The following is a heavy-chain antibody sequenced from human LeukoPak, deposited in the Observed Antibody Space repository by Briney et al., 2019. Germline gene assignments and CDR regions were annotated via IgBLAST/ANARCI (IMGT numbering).Heavy chain of an antibody. CDR1: GFTFSSYA. V-gene: IGHV3-64*01. Sequence: GGSLRLSCAASGFTFSSYAMHWVRQAPGKGLEYVSAISSNGGSTYYANSVKGRFTISRDNSKNTLYLQMGSLRAEDMAVYYCARAGGSYPYYFDYWGHGTLVTVSS. CDR2: ISSNGGST. CDR3: ARAGGSYPYYFDY. D-gene: IGHD1-26*01. J-gene: IGHJ4*01.